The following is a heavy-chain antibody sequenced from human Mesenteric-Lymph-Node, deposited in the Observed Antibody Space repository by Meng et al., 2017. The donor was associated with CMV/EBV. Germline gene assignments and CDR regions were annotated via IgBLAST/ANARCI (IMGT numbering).Heavy chain of an antibody. J-gene: IGHJ4*02. CDR3: AKVRGGSSSWGYFFDY. CDR1: GFTFSKFW. D-gene: IGHD6-6*01. V-gene: IGHV3-74*01. Sequence: GESLKISCAASGFTFSKFWMHWVRQTPGKGLVWVSHINEDGGATNYADSVRGRFTISRDNSKNTLYLQMNSLRAEDTAAYYCAKVRGGSSSWGYFFDYWGQGALVTVSS. CDR2: INEDGGAT.